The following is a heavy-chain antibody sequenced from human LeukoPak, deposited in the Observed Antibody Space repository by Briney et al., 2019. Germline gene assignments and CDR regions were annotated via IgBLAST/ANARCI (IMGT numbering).Heavy chain of an antibody. Sequence: ASVKVSCKASGYTFTSYGISWARQAPGQGLEWMGWISAYNGNTNYAQKLQGRVTMTTDTSTSTAYMELRSLRSDDTAVYYCAREGVLGYSYGYSIYYYGMDVWGQGTTVTVSS. D-gene: IGHD5-18*01. V-gene: IGHV1-18*01. CDR3: AREGVLGYSYGYSIYYYGMDV. CDR1: GYTFTSYG. J-gene: IGHJ6*02. CDR2: ISAYNGNT.